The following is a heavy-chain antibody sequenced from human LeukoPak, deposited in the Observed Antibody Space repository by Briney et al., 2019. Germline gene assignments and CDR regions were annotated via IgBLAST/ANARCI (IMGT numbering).Heavy chain of an antibody. CDR2: ISSGGST. V-gene: IGHV3-23*01. Sequence: GGSLRLSCAAAGFTFNNYAMSWVRQAPGKGLKWVSGISSGGSTYYADSVKGRFTISRDNSKNTLFLQMNSLRAEDTAVYYCAKGTYSSSPYYFDYWGQGTLVTVSS. J-gene: IGHJ4*02. D-gene: IGHD6-6*01. CDR1: GFTFNNYA. CDR3: AKGTYSSSPYYFDY.